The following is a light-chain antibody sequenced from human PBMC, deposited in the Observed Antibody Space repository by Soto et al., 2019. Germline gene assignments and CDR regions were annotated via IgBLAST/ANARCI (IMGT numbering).Light chain of an antibody. CDR3: QQYHTWPLT. V-gene: IGKV3-15*01. CDR2: DIS. J-gene: IGKJ4*01. Sequence: ETVMTQSPATLSLSPGERATLSCRASQSVGSNLAWYQQKPGQAPRLLIYDISTRATGIPVGFSGSGSGTEFTLTISSLQPEDFVVYYCQQYHTWPLTFGGGTKVDIK. CDR1: QSVGSN.